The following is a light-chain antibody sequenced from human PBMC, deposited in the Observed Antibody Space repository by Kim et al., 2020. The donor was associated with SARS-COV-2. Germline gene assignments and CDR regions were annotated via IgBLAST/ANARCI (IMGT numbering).Light chain of an antibody. CDR2: EDN. V-gene: IGLV6-57*03. Sequence: VTISCPRRSGSIASNYVQWYQQRPGSAPTTVIYEDNQRPSGVPDRFSGSIDSSSNSASLTISGLKTEDEADYYCQSYDSSNQGVVFGGGTQLTVL. CDR1: SGSIASNY. CDR3: QSYDSSNQGVV. J-gene: IGLJ2*01.